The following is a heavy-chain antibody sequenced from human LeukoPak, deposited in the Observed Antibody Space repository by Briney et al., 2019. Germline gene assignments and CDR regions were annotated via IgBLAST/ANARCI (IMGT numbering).Heavy chain of an antibody. V-gene: IGHV3-11*01. Sequence: PGGSLRPSCAASGFTFTDHYMSWIRQAPGKGLEWLSYISNSGTTIHYTDSVEGRFTISRDNAKNSLYLQMNRLRAEDTAVYYCARGAGPLFDPWGQGTLVTVSS. CDR2: ISNSGTTI. CDR1: GFTFTDHY. J-gene: IGHJ5*02. CDR3: ARGAGPLFDP.